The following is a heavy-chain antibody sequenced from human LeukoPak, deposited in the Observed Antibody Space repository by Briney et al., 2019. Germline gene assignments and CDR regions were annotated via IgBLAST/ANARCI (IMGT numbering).Heavy chain of an antibody. V-gene: IGHV5-10-1*01. Sequence: HGESLKISCKGSGYSFSSYWISWVRQMPGKGLEWMGNIDPSDSFTNYSPSFQGHVTVSADKSTATAFLQWSSLKASDTAMYYCNTTNHWGQGTLVTVSS. J-gene: IGHJ5*02. CDR3: NTTNH. D-gene: IGHD1-26*01. CDR2: IDPSDSFT. CDR1: GYSFSSYW.